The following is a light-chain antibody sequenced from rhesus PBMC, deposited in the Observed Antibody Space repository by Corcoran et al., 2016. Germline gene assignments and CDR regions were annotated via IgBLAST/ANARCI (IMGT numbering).Light chain of an antibody. J-gene: IGKJ1*01. CDR2: AAS. CDR1: QTINSY. Sequence: DIQMTQSPSSLSASVGDRVTITCRASQTINSYLAWYQQRPGKDPKLLIYAASSLESGVPSRFSGSGSGTEFTLTINILQPGDFSTYYCQQHDSHPWTVGQGTKVEIK. CDR3: QQHDSHPWT. V-gene: IGKV1-44*02.